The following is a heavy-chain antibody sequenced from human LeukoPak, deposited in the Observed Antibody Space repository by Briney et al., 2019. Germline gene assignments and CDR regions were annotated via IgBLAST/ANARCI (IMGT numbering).Heavy chain of an antibody. CDR1: GFTVSSNY. D-gene: IGHD3-10*01. Sequence: GGSLRLSCAASGFTVSSNYMSWVRQAPGKGLEWVSVIYSGGSTYYADSVKGRLTISRDNSKNTLYLQMNSLRAEDTAVYYCARDRGEDVFDIWGQGTMVTVSS. CDR3: ARDRGEDVFDI. J-gene: IGHJ3*02. V-gene: IGHV3-53*01. CDR2: IYSGGST.